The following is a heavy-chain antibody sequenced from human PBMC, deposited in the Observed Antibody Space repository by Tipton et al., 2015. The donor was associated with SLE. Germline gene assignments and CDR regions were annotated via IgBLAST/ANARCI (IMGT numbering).Heavy chain of an antibody. V-gene: IGHV4-59*11. J-gene: IGHJ4*02. D-gene: IGHD6-13*01. CDR3: ARSHSSNWYGGVLDY. CDR1: GGSISSHF. Sequence: TLSLTCTVSGGSISSHFWSWIRQPPGKGLEWIGYIYDSVSTNYNPSLKSRVTISVDTSKNQFSLKLSSVTAADTAVYYCARSHSSNWYGGVLDYWGQGTLVTVSS. CDR2: IYDSVST.